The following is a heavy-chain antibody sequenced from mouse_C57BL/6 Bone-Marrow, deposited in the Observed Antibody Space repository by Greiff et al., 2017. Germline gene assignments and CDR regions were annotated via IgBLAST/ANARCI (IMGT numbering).Heavy chain of an antibody. J-gene: IGHJ2*01. CDR1: GYSFPDYN. CDR2: INPNYGTT. Sequence: EVKLVESGPELVKPGASVKIFCQASGYSFPDYNMNWVKPSNGKSLEWIGVINPNYGTTSYNQKFKGKATLTVDQSSSTAYMQHNSLTSEDSAVYYGARSDYWGQGTTLTVSS. CDR3: ARSDY. V-gene: IGHV1-39*01.